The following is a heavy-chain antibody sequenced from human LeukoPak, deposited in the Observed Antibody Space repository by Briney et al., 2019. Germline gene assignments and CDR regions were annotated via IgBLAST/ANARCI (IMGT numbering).Heavy chain of an antibody. D-gene: IGHD4-17*01. CDR3: ARVLSPDYGDYNGYYYYYYGMDV. CDR1: GGSISSYY. V-gene: IGHV4-59*01. J-gene: IGHJ6*02. CDR2: IYYSGST. Sequence: PETLSLTCTVSGGSISSYYWSWIRQPPGKGLEWIGYIYYSGSTNYNPSLKSRVTISVDTSKNQFSLKLSSVTAADTAVYYCARVLSPDYGDYNGYYYYYYGMDVWGQGTTVTVSS.